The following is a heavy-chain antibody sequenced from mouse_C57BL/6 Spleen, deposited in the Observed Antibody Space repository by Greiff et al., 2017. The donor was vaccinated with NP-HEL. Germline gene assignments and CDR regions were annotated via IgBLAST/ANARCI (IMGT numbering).Heavy chain of an antibody. CDR1: GYTFTEYT. Sequence: VKLQQSGAELVKPGASVKLSCKASGYTFTEYTIHWVKQRSGQGLEWIGWFYPGSGSIKYNEKFKDKATLTADKSSSTVYMELSRLTSEDSAVYFSARHEEEDYYGGGYSFDYWGQGTTLTVSS. CDR3: ARHEEEDYYGGGYSFDY. J-gene: IGHJ2*01. D-gene: IGHD1-1*01. V-gene: IGHV1-62-2*01. CDR2: FYPGSGSI.